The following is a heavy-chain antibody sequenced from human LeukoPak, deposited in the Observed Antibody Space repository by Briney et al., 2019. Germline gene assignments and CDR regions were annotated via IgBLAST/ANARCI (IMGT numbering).Heavy chain of an antibody. V-gene: IGHV3-74*01. CDR2: INSDGINT. CDR3: AKDFSWGFTFGEYYDILTGYFFDY. Sequence: GGSLRLSCAASGFTFSNYWMHWVRQAPGKGLVWVSRINSDGINTSYADSVKGRFTISRDNAKNTLNLQMNSLRAEDTAVYYCAKDFSWGFTFGEYYDILTGYFFDYWGQGTLVTVSS. CDR1: GFTFSNYW. D-gene: IGHD3-9*01. J-gene: IGHJ4*02.